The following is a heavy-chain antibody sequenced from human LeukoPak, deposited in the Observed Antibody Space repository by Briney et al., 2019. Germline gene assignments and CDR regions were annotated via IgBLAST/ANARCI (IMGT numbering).Heavy chain of an antibody. CDR2: IGKDGSQK. Sequence: PGGSLRLSCAASGFTFSSYWMSWVRQVPGKGLEWVANIGKDGSQKYYVDSVKGRFTISRDNAKNSLFLQISSLRAEDTALYYCARNSGWSFDCCGQGTLVTVSS. J-gene: IGHJ4*02. CDR1: GFTFSSYW. D-gene: IGHD6-19*01. V-gene: IGHV3-7*03. CDR3: ARNSGWSFDC.